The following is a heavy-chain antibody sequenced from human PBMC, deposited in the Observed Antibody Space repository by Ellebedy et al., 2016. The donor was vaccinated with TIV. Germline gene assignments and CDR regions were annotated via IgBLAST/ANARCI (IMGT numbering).Heavy chain of an antibody. CDR2: IYHSGST. Sequence: SETLSLTCAVSGYSISSGSYWGWIRQPPGKGLEWIGSIYHSGSTYYNPSLKGRVTISMDTSRNQFSLRLTSVTAADTAVYYCATFRNLDGFDIWGQGKMVTVSS. J-gene: IGHJ3*02. V-gene: IGHV4-38-2*01. CDR3: ATFRNLDGFDI. CDR1: GYSISSGSY. D-gene: IGHD2/OR15-2a*01.